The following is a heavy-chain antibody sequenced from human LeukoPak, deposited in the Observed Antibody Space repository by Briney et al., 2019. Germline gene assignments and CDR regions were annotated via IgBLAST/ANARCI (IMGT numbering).Heavy chain of an antibody. CDR1: GFIVTSNY. CDR2: IYSDGST. J-gene: IGHJ6*02. CDR3: AGAQGYYYRGMDV. V-gene: IGHV3-66*01. Sequence: GGSLRLSCAASGFIVTSNYMNWVRQAPGKGLEWVSVIYSDGSTYYVDSVKGRFTISRDNSKNTVYLQMHRRRDEDTAVYYCAGAQGYYYRGMDVWGHGHTVTVSS.